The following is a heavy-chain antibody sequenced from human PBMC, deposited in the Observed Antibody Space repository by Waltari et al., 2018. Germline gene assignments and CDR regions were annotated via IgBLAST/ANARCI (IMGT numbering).Heavy chain of an antibody. D-gene: IGHD6-19*01. V-gene: IGHV3-48*03. Sequence: VESGGGLVQPGGSLRPSCVTSGFSFSSFEMNWVRQAPGKGLEWVSFISSTGNTIYYADSVRGRFTSSRDNAKNSMYLQMNSLRVEDTALYYCAREGSDWSLDVWGQGTSVTVSS. CDR3: AREGSDWSLDV. CDR1: GFSFSSFE. J-gene: IGHJ3*01. CDR2: ISSTGNTI.